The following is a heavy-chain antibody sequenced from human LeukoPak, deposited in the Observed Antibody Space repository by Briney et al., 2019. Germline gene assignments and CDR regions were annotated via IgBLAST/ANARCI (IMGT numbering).Heavy chain of an antibody. Sequence: GALVKVSCKASGYTFTGYYMHWVRQAPGQGLEWMGWINPNSGGTNYAQKFQGWVTMTRDTSISTAYMELSRLRSDDTAVYYCAREEKYYDSSGYDYWGQGTLVTVSS. CDR3: AREEKYYDSSGYDY. V-gene: IGHV1-2*04. CDR2: INPNSGGT. J-gene: IGHJ4*02. CDR1: GYTFTGYY. D-gene: IGHD3-22*01.